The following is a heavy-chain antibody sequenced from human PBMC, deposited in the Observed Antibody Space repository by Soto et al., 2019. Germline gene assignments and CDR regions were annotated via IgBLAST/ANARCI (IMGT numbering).Heavy chain of an antibody. CDR1: GFTFSSYG. J-gene: IGHJ4*02. CDR3: ARDTWYYGSGGYGDY. Sequence: GGSLRLSCAASGFTFSSYGMHWVRQTPGKGLEWVAVIWYDGSNKYYADSVKGRFTISRDNSKNTLYLQMNSLRAEDTAVYYCARDTWYYGSGGYGDYWGQGTLVTVSS. CDR2: IWYDGSNK. D-gene: IGHD3-10*01. V-gene: IGHV3-33*01.